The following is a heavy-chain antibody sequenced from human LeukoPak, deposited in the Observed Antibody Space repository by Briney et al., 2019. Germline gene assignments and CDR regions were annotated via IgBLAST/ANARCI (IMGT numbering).Heavy chain of an antibody. D-gene: IGHD6-13*01. Sequence: SVKVSCKASGGTFSSYAISWVRQAPGQGLEWMGRIIPILGIANYAQKFQGRVTITADKSTSTAYMELSSLRSEDTAVYYCARDRGSSWFGGAFDIWGQGTMVTVSS. CDR1: GGTFSSYA. CDR3: ARDRGSSWFGGAFDI. J-gene: IGHJ3*02. V-gene: IGHV1-69*04. CDR2: IIPILGIA.